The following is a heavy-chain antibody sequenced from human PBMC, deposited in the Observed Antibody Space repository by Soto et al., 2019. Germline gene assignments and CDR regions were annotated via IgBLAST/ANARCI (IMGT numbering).Heavy chain of an antibody. CDR1: GFTFSSYA. D-gene: IGHD2-21*01. CDR3: AKDPADGGNSNDAFDI. CDR2: ISGSGGST. J-gene: IGHJ3*02. V-gene: IGHV3-23*01. Sequence: EVQLLESGGGLVQPGGSLRLSCAASGFTFSSYAMSWVRQAPGKGLEWVSAISGSGGSTYYADSVKGRFTISRDNSKDPLYLRMNSLRAEDTAVYYCAKDPADGGNSNDAFDIWGQGSMVTVSS.